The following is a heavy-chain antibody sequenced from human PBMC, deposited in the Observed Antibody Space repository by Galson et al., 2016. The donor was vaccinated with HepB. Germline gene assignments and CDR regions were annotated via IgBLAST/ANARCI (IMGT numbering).Heavy chain of an antibody. CDR3: TRGYMQNGMNV. CDR1: GDSVTSDNTC. Sequence: CAISGDSVTSDNTCWNWSRQSASRGLEWLGRTYYRSKWFNDYADSVKSRITVTSDTSKNQFSLQLDSVTPDDTATYFCTRGYMQNGMNVWGQGTTVTVS. D-gene: IGHD5-24*01. CDR2: TYYRSKWFN. J-gene: IGHJ6*02. V-gene: IGHV6-1*01.